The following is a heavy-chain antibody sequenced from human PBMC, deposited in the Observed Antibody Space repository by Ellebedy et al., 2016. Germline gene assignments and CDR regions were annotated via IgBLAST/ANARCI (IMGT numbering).Heavy chain of an antibody. Sequence: ASVKVSCKASGGTFSSYAISWVRQAPGQGLEWMGGIIPIFGTANYAQKFQGRVTITVDESTSTAYMELSSLRSEDTAAYYCASGGSEQWLPGLHYYYYGMDVWGQGTTVTVSS. CDR2: IIPIFGTA. CDR1: GGTFSSYA. J-gene: IGHJ6*02. D-gene: IGHD6-19*01. V-gene: IGHV1-69*13. CDR3: ASGGSEQWLPGLHYYYYGMDV.